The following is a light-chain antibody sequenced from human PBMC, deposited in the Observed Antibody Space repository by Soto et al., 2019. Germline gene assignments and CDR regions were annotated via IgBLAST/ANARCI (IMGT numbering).Light chain of an antibody. CDR2: VSIYGAH. Sequence: QAVVTQSPSASASVGASVKLTCTLSSGHSSYSIAWHQQQPEKGPRLLMSVSIYGAHTKGDGIPDRFSGSSSGAERYLTISSLQSEDEADYYCQTWGTGIVVFGGGTKLTVL. CDR1: SGHSSYS. J-gene: IGLJ2*01. CDR3: QTWGTGIVV. V-gene: IGLV4-69*01.